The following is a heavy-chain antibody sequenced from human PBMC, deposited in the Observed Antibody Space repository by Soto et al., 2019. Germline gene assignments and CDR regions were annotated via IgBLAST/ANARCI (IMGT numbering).Heavy chain of an antibody. CDR3: ASSRDSSGYQAY. CDR2: IYYSGST. Sequence: SETLSLTCTVSGGSISSYYWSWIRQPPGKGLEWIGYIYYSGSTNYNPSLKSRVTISVDTSKSQFSLKLSSVTAADTAVYYCASSRDSSGYQAYWGQGTLVTVSS. V-gene: IGHV4-59*01. J-gene: IGHJ4*02. CDR1: GGSISSYY. D-gene: IGHD3-22*01.